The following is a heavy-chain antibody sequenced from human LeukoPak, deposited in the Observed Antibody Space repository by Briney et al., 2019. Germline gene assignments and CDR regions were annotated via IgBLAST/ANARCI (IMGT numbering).Heavy chain of an antibody. CDR1: GGSISSYY. V-gene: IGHV4-4*07. Sequence: TSSETLSLTCTVSGGSISSYYWSWIRQPAGKGLEWIGRIYTSGSTNYNPSLKSRVTMSVDTSKNQFSLKLSSVTAADTAVYYCARDEPGIAAARGYDAFDIWGQGTMVTVSS. J-gene: IGHJ3*02. CDR2: IYTSGST. CDR3: ARDEPGIAAARGYDAFDI. D-gene: IGHD6-13*01.